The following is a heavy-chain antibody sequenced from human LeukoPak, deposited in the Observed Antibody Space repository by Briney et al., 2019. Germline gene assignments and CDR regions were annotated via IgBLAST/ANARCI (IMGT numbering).Heavy chain of an antibody. CDR3: ARARGMTNNWSDS. V-gene: IGHV4-39*07. CDR2: IFYSGTT. Sequence: PSETLSLTCSVSGDSIRTYSYYWGWIRQAPGKGLEWIGSIFYSGTTYYNPSVKSRVTISLDTSKNHFFVNLTSVTAADTATYYCARARGMTNNWSDSWGQGTLVTVAS. CDR1: GDSIRTYSYY. D-gene: IGHD4-11*01. J-gene: IGHJ5*01.